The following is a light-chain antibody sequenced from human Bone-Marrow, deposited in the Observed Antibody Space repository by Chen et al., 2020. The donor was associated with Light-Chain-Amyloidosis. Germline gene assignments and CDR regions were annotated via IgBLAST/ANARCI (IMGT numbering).Light chain of an antibody. CDR1: QDISSF. Sequence: AIRMTQSPSSLSASTGDRVTITCRASQDISSFLAWYQQKPGKAPKVLIYAASTLQSGVPSRFSGSGSGTDFTLTISRLQSEDFATYYCQQYYNYPRTFGQGTKVDIK. CDR2: AAS. V-gene: IGKV1-8*01. J-gene: IGKJ1*01. CDR3: QQYYNYPRT.